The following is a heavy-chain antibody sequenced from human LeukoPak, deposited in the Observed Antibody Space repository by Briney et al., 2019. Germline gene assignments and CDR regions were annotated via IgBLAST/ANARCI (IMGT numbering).Heavy chain of an antibody. V-gene: IGHV4-31*03. D-gene: IGHD3-22*01. Sequence: SQTLSVTCTVSGGSISRGGYYWSWIRQHPGKGLEWVGYIYYSGGTYYNPSLKSGVTLSVDTSKNQFSLKLRSVTAAYTAVYYCARVLTPKYYYDSIGICRYCDLWGRGTLVTVSS. J-gene: IGHJ2*01. CDR2: IYYSGGT. CDR1: GGSISRGGYY. CDR3: ARVLTPKYYYDSIGICRYCDL.